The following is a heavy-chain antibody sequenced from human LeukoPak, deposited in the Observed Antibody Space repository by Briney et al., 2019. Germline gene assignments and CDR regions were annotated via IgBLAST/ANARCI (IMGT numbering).Heavy chain of an antibody. D-gene: IGHD2-15*01. CDR3: ARGINEIGYCSGGSCEYFDY. CDR2: IYTSGST. V-gene: IGHV4-4*07. CDR1: GGSISSYY. Sequence: SETLSLTCTVSGGSISSYYWSWIRQPAGKGLEWIGRIYTSGSTNYNPSLKSRVTMSVDTSKNQFSQKLSSVTAADTAVYYCARGINEIGYCSGGSCEYFDYWGQGTLVTVSS. J-gene: IGHJ4*02.